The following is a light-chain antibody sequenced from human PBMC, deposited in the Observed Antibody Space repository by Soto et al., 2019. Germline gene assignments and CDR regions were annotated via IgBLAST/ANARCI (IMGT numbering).Light chain of an antibody. V-gene: IGKV3-20*01. CDR3: QQYGSSGT. Sequence: EIVLTQSPATLSLSPWERATLSCRASQSVSSYLAWYQQKPGQAPRLLIYDASNRATGIPGRFSGSGSGTDFTLTISRLEPEDFAVYYCQQYGSSGTFGQGTKVDIK. J-gene: IGKJ1*01. CDR2: DAS. CDR1: QSVSSY.